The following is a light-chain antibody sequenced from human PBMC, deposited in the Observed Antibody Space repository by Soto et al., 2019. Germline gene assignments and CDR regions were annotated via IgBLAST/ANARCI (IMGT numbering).Light chain of an antibody. J-gene: IGLJ2*01. CDR3: SSYTSSSTLV. V-gene: IGLV2-14*01. CDR1: SSDVGGYNY. CDR2: EVS. Sequence: QSALTQPASVSGSPGQSITISCTGSSSDVGGYNYVSWYQQHPSKAPKLMIYEVSNRPSGISNRFSGSKSGNTASLTLSGLQAGDEADYYCSSYTSSSTLVFGGGTKLTVL.